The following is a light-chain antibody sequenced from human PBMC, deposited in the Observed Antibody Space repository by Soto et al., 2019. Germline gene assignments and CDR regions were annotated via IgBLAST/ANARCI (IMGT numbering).Light chain of an antibody. V-gene: IGKV3-20*01. CDR3: QHYGAAPIT. Sequence: EIVLTQSPGSLSLSPGDRATLSCRASQSVGGNVAWYQQIPGQPPKLLIFGASSRATGIADKFSGSGSGTDFTLTISRLEPADFALYYCQHYGAAPITFGQGTRREIK. J-gene: IGKJ5*01. CDR1: QSVGGN. CDR2: GAS.